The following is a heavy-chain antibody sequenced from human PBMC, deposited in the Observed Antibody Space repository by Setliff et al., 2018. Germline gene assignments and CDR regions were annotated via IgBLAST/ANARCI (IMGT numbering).Heavy chain of an antibody. Sequence: GESLKISCKGSGYSFSTCWIGWVRQMPGKGLEWMGIIYPGDSITRYSPSFQGQVTISVDKSINTAYLQWSSLRASDTAIYYCARHPYYYGSGTYLDNNNRWFDPWGKGTLVTSP. CDR1: GYSFSTCW. CDR3: ARHPYYYGSGTYLDNNNRWFDP. D-gene: IGHD3-10*01. CDR2: IYPGDSIT. J-gene: IGHJ5*02. V-gene: IGHV5-51*01.